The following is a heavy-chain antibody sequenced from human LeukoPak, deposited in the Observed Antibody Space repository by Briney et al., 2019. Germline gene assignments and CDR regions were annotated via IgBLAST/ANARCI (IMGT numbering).Heavy chain of an antibody. CDR3: ARGGYYDSSGSFDP. J-gene: IGHJ5*02. CDR2: INPSGGST. CDR1: GYTFARYY. Sequence: ASVNVSCTASGYTFARYYIHWVRQAPGQGLEWMGIINPSGGSTRYAQKFQGRVTMTRDTSTSTIYMELSSLRSDDTAVYYCARGGYYDSSGSFDPWGQGTLVTVSS. D-gene: IGHD3-22*01. V-gene: IGHV1-46*01.